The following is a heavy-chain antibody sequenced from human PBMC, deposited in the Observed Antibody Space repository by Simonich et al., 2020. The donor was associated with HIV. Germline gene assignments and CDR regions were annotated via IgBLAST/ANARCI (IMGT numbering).Heavy chain of an antibody. CDR2: INHRGRT. V-gene: IGHV4-34*01. D-gene: IGHD2-2*01. Sequence: QVQLQQWGAGLLKPSETLSLTCAVYGGSFSGYYWSWIRQPPGKGLEWIGEINHRGRTNYNPSLKSRVTISVDTSKNQFSLKLGSVTAADTAVYYCARGFYQRLYYFDYWGQGTLVTVSS. CDR1: GGSFSGYY. CDR3: ARGFYQRLYYFDY. J-gene: IGHJ4*02.